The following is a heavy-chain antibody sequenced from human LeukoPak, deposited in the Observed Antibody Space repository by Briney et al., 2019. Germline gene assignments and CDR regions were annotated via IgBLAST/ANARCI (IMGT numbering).Heavy chain of an antibody. D-gene: IGHD3-22*01. V-gene: IGHV3-23*01. CDR1: GFTFSTYG. CDR3: AKSPFTGYYDSSGPFDY. Sequence: GGSLRLSCAASGFTFSTYGMSWVRQAPGKGLEWVSVVTGSGGRTYNADSVKGRFTISRDNSKNTLYLQMNSLRAEDTAVYYCAKSPFTGYYDSSGPFDYWGQGTLVTVSS. CDR2: VTGSGGRT. J-gene: IGHJ4*02.